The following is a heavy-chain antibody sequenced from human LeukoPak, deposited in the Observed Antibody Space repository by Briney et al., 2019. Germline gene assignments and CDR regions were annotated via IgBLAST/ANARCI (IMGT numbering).Heavy chain of an antibody. D-gene: IGHD6-13*01. CDR3: AGEGEQQLYL. J-gene: IGHJ3*01. Sequence: SETLSLTCTVSGGSISSSSYYWGWIRQPPGKGLEWIGSIYYSGSTYYNPSLKSRVTISVDTSKNQFSLKLSSVTAADTAVYYCAGEGEQQLYLWGQGTMVTVSS. CDR1: GGSISSSSYY. V-gene: IGHV4-39*07. CDR2: IYYSGST.